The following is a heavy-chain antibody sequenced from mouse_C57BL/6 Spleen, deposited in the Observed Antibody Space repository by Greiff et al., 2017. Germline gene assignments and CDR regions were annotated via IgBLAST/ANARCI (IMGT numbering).Heavy chain of an antibody. D-gene: IGHD2-4*01. CDR1: GYTFTSYW. V-gene: IGHV1-72*01. Sequence: QQSCKASGYTFTSYWMHWVKQRPGRGLEWIGRIDPNSGGTKYNEKFKSKATLTVDKPSRTAYMQLSSLTSEDSAVDYCARGHDDYGAWFAYWGQGTLVTVSA. J-gene: IGHJ3*01. CDR3: ARGHDDYGAWFAY. CDR2: IDPNSGGT.